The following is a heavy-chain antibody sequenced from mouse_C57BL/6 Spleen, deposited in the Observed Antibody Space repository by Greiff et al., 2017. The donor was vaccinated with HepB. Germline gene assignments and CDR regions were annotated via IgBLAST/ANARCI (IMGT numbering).Heavy chain of an antibody. J-gene: IGHJ3*01. CDR3: ARSDFDYDDWFAY. V-gene: IGHV1-77*01. Sequence: VKLMESGAELVKPGASVKISCKASGYTFTDYDINWVKQRPGQGLEWIGKIGPGSGSTYYNEKFKGKATLTADKSSSTAYMQLSSLTSEDSAVYFCARSDFDYDDWFAYWGQGTPVTVSA. CDR2: IGPGSGST. CDR1: GYTFTDYD. D-gene: IGHD2-4*01.